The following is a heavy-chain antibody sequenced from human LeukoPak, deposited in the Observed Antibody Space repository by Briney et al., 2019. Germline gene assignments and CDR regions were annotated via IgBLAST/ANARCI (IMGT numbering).Heavy chain of an antibody. Sequence: SETLSLTCAVYGGSFSGYYWSWIRQPPGKGLEWIGEINHSGSTNYNPSLKSRVTISVDTSKNQFSLKLSSVTAADTAVYYCARGWQTNLITIFGVVSRRWFDPWGQGTLVTVSS. CDR3: ARGWQTNLITIFGVVSRRWFDP. CDR2: INHSGST. CDR1: GGSFSGYY. V-gene: IGHV4-34*01. D-gene: IGHD3-3*01. J-gene: IGHJ5*02.